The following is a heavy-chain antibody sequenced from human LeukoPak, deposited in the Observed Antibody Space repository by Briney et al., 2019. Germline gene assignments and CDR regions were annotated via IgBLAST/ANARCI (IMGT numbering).Heavy chain of an antibody. J-gene: IGHJ6*03. CDR3: VRQRADYYYYYMDV. V-gene: IGHV4-39*01. Sequence: SETLSLTCTVSGGSISTTSYYWGWIRQPPGKGLEWIGSIYYGGGTLYNPSLERRVSMSVDMSTNQFSLKLTSVIAADTAVYYCVRQRADYYYYYMDVWGEGTMVTVS. CDR1: GGSISTTSYY. CDR2: IYYGGGT.